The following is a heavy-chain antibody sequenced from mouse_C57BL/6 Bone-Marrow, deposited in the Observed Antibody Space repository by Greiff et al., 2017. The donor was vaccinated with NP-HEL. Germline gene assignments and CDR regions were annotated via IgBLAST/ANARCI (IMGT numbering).Heavy chain of an antibody. CDR1: EYEFPSHD. CDR2: INSDGGST. CDR3: ARGDGSSDGWYFDV. J-gene: IGHJ1*03. D-gene: IGHD1-1*01. V-gene: IGHV5-2*01. Sequence: EVHLVESGGGLVQPGESLKLSCESNEYEFPSHDMSWVRKTPEKRLELVAAINSDGGSTYYPDTMERRFIISRDNTKKTLYLQMSSLRSEETDLYYSARGDGSSDGWYFDVWGTGTTGTVSS.